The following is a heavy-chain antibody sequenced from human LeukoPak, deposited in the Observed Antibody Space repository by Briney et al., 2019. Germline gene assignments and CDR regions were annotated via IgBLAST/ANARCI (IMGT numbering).Heavy chain of an antibody. J-gene: IGHJ4*02. Sequence: SGGSLRLSCAASGFTFSSYAMHWVRQAPGKGLEWVAVISYDGSNKYYADSVQGRFTISRDNSKNTLYLQMNSLRVEDTAVYYCARETEAFDCWGQGTLVTVSS. CDR1: GFTFSSYA. CDR3: ARETEAFDC. CDR2: ISYDGSNK. V-gene: IGHV3-30-3*01.